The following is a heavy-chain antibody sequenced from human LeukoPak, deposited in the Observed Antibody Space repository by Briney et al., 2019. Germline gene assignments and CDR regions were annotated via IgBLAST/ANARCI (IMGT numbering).Heavy chain of an antibody. V-gene: IGHV1-2*02. Sequence: ASVKVSCKPSGCTFTDYYIHWVRQAPGQGLEWVGWINPSIGTANYPQKFQGRVTMTRDTSLSTAYMDLSRLTSDDTAVYYCARDWPGISLHFDLWGRGTLITVSS. CDR2: INPSIGTA. D-gene: IGHD2-15*01. J-gene: IGHJ2*01. CDR3: ARDWPGISLHFDL. CDR1: GCTFTDYY.